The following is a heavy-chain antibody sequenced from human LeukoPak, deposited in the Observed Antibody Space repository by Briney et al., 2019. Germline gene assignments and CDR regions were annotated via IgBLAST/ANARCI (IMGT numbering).Heavy chain of an antibody. J-gene: IGHJ4*02. CDR3: ARDLFSGSYQEDF. Sequence: PGESLRLSCAASGFTLSSYWMSGVRQAPGKGLEWVANIKYDGSGKYYADSVKGRFSISRDDAKNSLYLEMNRLRVEDTAVYYCARDLFSGSYQEDFWGQGTLVTVSS. D-gene: IGHD1-26*01. CDR2: IKYDGSGK. V-gene: IGHV3-7*01. CDR1: GFTLSSYW.